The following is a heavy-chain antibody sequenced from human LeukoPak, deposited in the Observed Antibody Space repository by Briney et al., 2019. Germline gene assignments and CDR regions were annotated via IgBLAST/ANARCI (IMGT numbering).Heavy chain of an antibody. V-gene: IGHV3-30*04. Sequence: PGGSLRLSCAASGFTFSSYAMHWVRQAPGKGLEWVAVISYDGSNKYYADSVKGRLTISRDNSKNTLYLQMNSLRAEDTAVYYCARAKRSYYYDSSGYFGYWGQGTLVTVSS. CDR1: GFTFSSYA. CDR2: ISYDGSNK. D-gene: IGHD3-22*01. J-gene: IGHJ4*02. CDR3: ARAKRSYYYDSSGYFGY.